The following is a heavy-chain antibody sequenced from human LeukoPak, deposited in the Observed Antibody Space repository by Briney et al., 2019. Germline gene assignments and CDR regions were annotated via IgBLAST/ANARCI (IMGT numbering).Heavy chain of an antibody. D-gene: IGHD3-3*01. V-gene: IGHV3-23*01. J-gene: IGHJ4*02. CDR3: AKDSYYDFWSGYSQSDY. CDR2: ISGSGGST. CDR1: GFTFSSYA. Sequence: GGSLRLSCAASGFTFSSYAMRWVPHAPGKGLEWVSAISGSGGSTYYAASEKGRFTISRDNYKNTLYLQMNSLRAEDTAVYYCAKDSYYDFWSGYSQSDYWGQGTLVTVSS.